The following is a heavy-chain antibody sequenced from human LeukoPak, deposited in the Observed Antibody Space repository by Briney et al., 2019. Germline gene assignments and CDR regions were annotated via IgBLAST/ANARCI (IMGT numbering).Heavy chain of an antibody. D-gene: IGHD1-1*01. CDR2: ISYDGSNK. V-gene: IGHV3-30-3*01. CDR1: GFTFSSYA. Sequence: HPGGSLRLSCAASGFTFSSYAMHWVRQAPGKGLEWVAVISYDGSNKYYADSVKGRFTISRDNSKNTLYLQMNSLRAEDTAVYYCARDYHVGTTGPFDYWGQGTLVTVSS. J-gene: IGHJ4*02. CDR3: ARDYHVGTTGPFDY.